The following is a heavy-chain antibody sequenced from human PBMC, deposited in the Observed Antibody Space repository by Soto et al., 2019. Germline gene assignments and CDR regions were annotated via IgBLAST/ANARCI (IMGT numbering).Heavy chain of an antibody. V-gene: IGHV3-23*01. D-gene: IGHD4-17*01. CDR3: AKVGGLDP. CDR1: GFTFSRYA. CDR2: ISGDGGST. Sequence: GGSLRLSCAASGFTFSRYAMSWVRQTPGKGPECVSAISGDGGSTHYADSVKGRFTISRDNLINTLYLQLDRLRAEDTAVYYCAKVGGLDPWGQGTLVTVSS. J-gene: IGHJ5*02.